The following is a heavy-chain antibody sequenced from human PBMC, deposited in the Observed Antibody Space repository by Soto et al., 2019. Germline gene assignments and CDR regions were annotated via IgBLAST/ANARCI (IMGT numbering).Heavy chain of an antibody. Sequence: QVQLVQSGAEVKKPGASLKVSCKASGYTFTSYGISWVRQAPGQGLEWMGRISAYNGNTNYVQKLQGRVTMTTDTSTSTAYMELRSLRSDDTAVYYCARDHRIAVLAYYFDYWGQGTLVTVSS. D-gene: IGHD6-19*01. CDR1: GYTFTSYG. V-gene: IGHV1-18*04. J-gene: IGHJ4*02. CDR2: ISAYNGNT. CDR3: ARDHRIAVLAYYFDY.